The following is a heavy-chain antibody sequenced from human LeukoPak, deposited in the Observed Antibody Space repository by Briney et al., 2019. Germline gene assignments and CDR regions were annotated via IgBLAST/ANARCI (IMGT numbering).Heavy chain of an antibody. CDR2: VSYDGSNK. J-gene: IGHJ4*02. V-gene: IGHV3-30-3*01. CDR3: ARDSPNEASGYEYYFDY. Sequence: QPSETLSLTCTVSGSSISSGYYWSWIRQAPGKGLEWVAVVSYDGSNKYYADSVKGRFTISRDNSKNTLYLQMNSLRAEDTAVYYCARDSPNEASGYEYYFDYWGQGTLVTVSS. D-gene: IGHD5-12*01. CDR1: GSSISSGY.